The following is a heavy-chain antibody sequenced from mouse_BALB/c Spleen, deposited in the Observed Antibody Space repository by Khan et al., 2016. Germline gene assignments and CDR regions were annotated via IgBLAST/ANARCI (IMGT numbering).Heavy chain of an antibody. Sequence: EVELVESGGGLVQPGGSLRLSCATSGFTFTDYYMSWVRQPPGKALEWLGFIRNKANGYTTEYSASVKGRFIISRDNSQSILYLQMNTLRAEDSATYYCARDYYGSSYLAWFAYWGQGTLVTVSA. V-gene: IGHV7-3*02. J-gene: IGHJ3*01. CDR3: ARDYYGSSYLAWFAY. CDR2: IRNKANGYTT. D-gene: IGHD1-1*01. CDR1: GFTFTDYY.